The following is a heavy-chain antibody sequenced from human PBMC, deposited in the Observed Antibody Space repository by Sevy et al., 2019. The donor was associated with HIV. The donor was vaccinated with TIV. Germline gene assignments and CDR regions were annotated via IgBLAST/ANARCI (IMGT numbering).Heavy chain of an antibody. D-gene: IGHD6-19*01. CDR2: ISSSDGTT. Sequence: GESLKISCAASGFTFCSYAMSWVRQAPGKGLEWVSVISSSDGTTYYADSVKGRFTISRDNSKNTLYLQMNSLSAEDTAVYYCAKEYSSGWSYFDYWGQGTLVTVSS. CDR1: GFTFCSYA. CDR3: AKEYSSGWSYFDY. V-gene: IGHV3-23*01. J-gene: IGHJ4*02.